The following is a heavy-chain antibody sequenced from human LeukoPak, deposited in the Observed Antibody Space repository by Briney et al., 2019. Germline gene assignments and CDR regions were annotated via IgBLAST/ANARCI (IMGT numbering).Heavy chain of an antibody. CDR2: INPSGGST. Sequence: ASVKVSCKASGYTFTSYYMHWVRQAPGQGLEWMGIINPSGGSTSYAQKFQGRVTMTRDMSTSTVYMELSSLRSEDTAVYYCARGYCSSTGCNYWFDPWGQGTLVTASS. J-gene: IGHJ5*02. D-gene: IGHD2-2*01. V-gene: IGHV1-46*01. CDR1: GYTFTSYY. CDR3: ARGYCSSTGCNYWFDP.